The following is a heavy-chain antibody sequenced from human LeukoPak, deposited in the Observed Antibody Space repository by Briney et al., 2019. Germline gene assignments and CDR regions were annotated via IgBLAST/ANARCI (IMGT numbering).Heavy chain of an antibody. CDR1: GFVFSSCG. Sequence: GGSLRLSCAASGFVFSSCGMHWVRQAPGKGLEWVAFIPNGGNNKWYTDSVKGRFTISRDNSKNTLYLEMNSLRIEDTAVYYCAKGVGGSANYYYMDVWGKGTTVTVSS. D-gene: IGHD3-10*01. V-gene: IGHV3-30*02. CDR3: AKGVGGSANYYYMDV. J-gene: IGHJ6*03. CDR2: IPNGGNNK.